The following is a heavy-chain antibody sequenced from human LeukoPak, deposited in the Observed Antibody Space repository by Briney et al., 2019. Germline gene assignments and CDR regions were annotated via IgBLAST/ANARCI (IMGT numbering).Heavy chain of an antibody. V-gene: IGHV3-33*01. D-gene: IGHD3-22*01. CDR3: ARAMGYDSSGVDY. Sequence: PGRSLRLSCAASGFTFSSYGMHWVRQAPGKGLEWVAVIWYDGSNKYYADSVKGRFTISRDNSKNTLYLQMNSLRAEDTAVYYCARAMGYDSSGVDYWGQGTLVTVSS. CDR2: IWYDGSNK. CDR1: GFTFSSYG. J-gene: IGHJ4*02.